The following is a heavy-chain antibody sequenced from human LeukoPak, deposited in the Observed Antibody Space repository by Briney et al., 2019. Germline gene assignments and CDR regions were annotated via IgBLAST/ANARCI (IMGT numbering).Heavy chain of an antibody. CDR2: INHSGST. CDR3: ARLPFDPGIYYYGMDV. Sequence: PSETLSLTCAVYGGSFSGYYWSWIRQPPGKGLEWIGEINHSGSTNYNPSLKSRVTISVDTSKNQFSLKLSSVTAADTAVYYCARLPFDPGIYYYGMDVWGQGTTVTVSS. V-gene: IGHV4-34*01. D-gene: IGHD3-9*01. J-gene: IGHJ6*02. CDR1: GGSFSGYY.